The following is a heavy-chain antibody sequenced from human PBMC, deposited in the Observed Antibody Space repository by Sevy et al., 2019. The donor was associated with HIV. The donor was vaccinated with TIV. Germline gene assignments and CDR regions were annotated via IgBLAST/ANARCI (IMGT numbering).Heavy chain of an antibody. D-gene: IGHD2-2*02. CDR2: ISSSRSTI. V-gene: IGHV3-48*01. J-gene: IGHJ6*02. CDR3: ARDRCSSTSCYRDYYYGMDV. Sequence: LSCAASGFTFSSYSMNWVRQAPGKGLEWVSYISSSRSTIYYADSVKGRFTISRDNAKNSLYLQMNSLRAEDTAVYYCARDRCSSTSCYRDYYYGMDVWDQGTTVTVSS. CDR1: GFTFSSYS.